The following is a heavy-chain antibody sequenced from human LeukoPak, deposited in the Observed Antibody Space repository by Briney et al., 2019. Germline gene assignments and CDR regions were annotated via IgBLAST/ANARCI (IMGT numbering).Heavy chain of an antibody. CDR1: GFTFNNYA. CDR3: AKDLNYGANLGVY. V-gene: IGHV3-33*06. Sequence: GGSLRLSCAASGFTFNNYAMTWVRQAPGKGLEWVAVIWYDGSNKYYADSVKGRFSISRDTSKNTLYLQMNSLRAEDTAVYYCAKDLNYGANLGVYWGQGTLVTVSS. J-gene: IGHJ4*02. CDR2: IWYDGSNK. D-gene: IGHD4-23*01.